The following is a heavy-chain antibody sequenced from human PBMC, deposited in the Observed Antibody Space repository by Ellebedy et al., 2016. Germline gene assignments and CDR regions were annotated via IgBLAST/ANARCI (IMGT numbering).Heavy chain of an antibody. V-gene: IGHV4-39*01. J-gene: IGHJ5*02. D-gene: IGHD3-16*01. CDR1: GGSISNSSYY. Sequence: SETLSLTCTVSGGSISNSSYYWGWIRQPPGKGLEWIGNIYYSGSTYYNPSLKSRLTISVDTSKNQFSLRLSSVTAADTAVYYCARLTVQGENWFDPWGQGTLVTVSS. CDR2: IYYSGST. CDR3: ARLTVQGENWFDP.